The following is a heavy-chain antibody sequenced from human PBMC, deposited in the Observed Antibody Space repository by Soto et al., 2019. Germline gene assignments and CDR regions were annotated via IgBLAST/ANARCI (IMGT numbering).Heavy chain of an antibody. CDR2: IYYSGST. V-gene: IGHV4-61*01. CDR1: GGSVSSGSYY. D-gene: IGHD2-2*01. Sequence: PSETLSLTCTVSGGSVSSGSYYWSWIRQPPGKGLEWIGYIYYSGSTNYNPSLKSRVTISVDTSKNQFSLKLSSVTAADTAVYYCARSVPAKGMDVWGQGTTVTVSS. CDR3: ARSVPAKGMDV. J-gene: IGHJ6*02.